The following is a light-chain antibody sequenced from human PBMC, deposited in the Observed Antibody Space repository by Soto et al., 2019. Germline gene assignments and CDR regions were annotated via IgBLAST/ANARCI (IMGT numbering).Light chain of an antibody. V-gene: IGKV1-12*01. J-gene: IGKJ2*01. Sequence: DIQMPQSPSSVSASVGDRVTITCRASQGISTWLAWYQQKPGKVPKLLIYGASSLQTGVPSRFSGSGSGTDFTLTISSLQAEDFATYYCQQASSLPHTFGQGTKLEIK. CDR3: QQASSLPHT. CDR1: QGISTW. CDR2: GAS.